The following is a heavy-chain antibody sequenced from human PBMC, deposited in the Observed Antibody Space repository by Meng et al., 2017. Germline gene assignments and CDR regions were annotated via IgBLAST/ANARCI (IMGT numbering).Heavy chain of an antibody. CDR3: ARRGIAARPFYY. Sequence: QVQLQQWGAGLLKPPETLSLTCAGYGGSFSGYYWSWIRQPPGKGLEWIGEINHSGSTNYNPSLKSRVTISVDTSKNQFSLKLSSVTAADTAVYYCARRGIAARPFYYWGQGTLVTVSS. CDR1: GGSFSGYY. V-gene: IGHV4-34*01. D-gene: IGHD6-6*01. J-gene: IGHJ4*02. CDR2: INHSGST.